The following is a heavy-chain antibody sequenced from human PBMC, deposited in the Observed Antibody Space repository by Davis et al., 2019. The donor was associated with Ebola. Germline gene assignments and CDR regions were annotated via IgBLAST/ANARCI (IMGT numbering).Heavy chain of an antibody. CDR1: GFTFSSYA. V-gene: IGHV3-21*01. CDR2: ISSSSSYI. Sequence: GESLKISCAASGFTFSSYAMSWVRQAPGKGLEWVSSISSSSSYIYYADSVKGRFTISRDNAKNSLYLQMNSLRAEDTAVYYCARGSGWFDPWGQGTLVTVSS. J-gene: IGHJ5*02. CDR3: ARGSGWFDP.